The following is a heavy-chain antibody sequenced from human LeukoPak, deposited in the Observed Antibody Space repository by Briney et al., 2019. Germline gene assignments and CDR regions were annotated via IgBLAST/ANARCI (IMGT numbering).Heavy chain of an antibody. CDR3: ARGEYYDILTGYYEAGPFDP. Sequence: SETLSLTCTVSGGSISSSSYYWGWIRQHPGKGLEWIGYIYYSGSTYYNPSLKSRVTISVDTSKNQFSLKLSSVTAADTAVYYCARGEYYDILTGYYEAGPFDPWGRGTLVTVSS. D-gene: IGHD3-9*01. CDR1: GGSISSSSYY. J-gene: IGHJ5*02. V-gene: IGHV4-31*03. CDR2: IYYSGST.